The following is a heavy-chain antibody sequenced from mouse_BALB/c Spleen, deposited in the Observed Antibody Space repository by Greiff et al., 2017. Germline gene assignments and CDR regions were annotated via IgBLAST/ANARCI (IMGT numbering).Heavy chain of an antibody. CDR2: ISSGGSYT. J-gene: IGHJ2*01. CDR3: ARDRGGYVFDY. D-gene: IGHD2-2*01. V-gene: IGHV5-9-4*01. Sequence: EVMLVESGGGLVKPGGSLKLSCAASGFTFSSYAMSWVRQSPEKRLEWVAEISSGGSYTYYPDTVTGRFTISRDNAKNTLYLEMSSLRSEDTAMYYCARDRGGYVFDYWGQGTTLTVSS. CDR1: GFTFSSYA.